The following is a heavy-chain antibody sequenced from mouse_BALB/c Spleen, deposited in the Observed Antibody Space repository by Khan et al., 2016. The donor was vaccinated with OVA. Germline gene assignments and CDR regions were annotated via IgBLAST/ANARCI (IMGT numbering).Heavy chain of an antibody. CDR1: GYSITTDYA. Sequence: EVQLQESGPGLVKPSPSLSLTCTVTGYSITTDYAWNWIRQFPGNKLEWMGFISYSGNTKYNPSLQNRISISRDTSTNQFFLQLKSVTTEDTASYYCARVYGGYFDYWGEGTTLTVSS. CDR3: ARVYGGYFDY. D-gene: IGHD1-1*01. CDR2: ISYSGNT. J-gene: IGHJ2*01. V-gene: IGHV3-2*02.